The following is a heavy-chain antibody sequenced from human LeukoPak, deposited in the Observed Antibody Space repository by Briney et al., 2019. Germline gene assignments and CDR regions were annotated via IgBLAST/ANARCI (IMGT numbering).Heavy chain of an antibody. J-gene: IGHJ1*01. V-gene: IGHV4-59*02. CDR2: ISYSGDT. CDR1: GGSVGSNY. Sequence: SETLSLTCSVSGGSVGSNYWSWVRQPPGKGLEWIGYISYSGDTKYNPSLKSRLSMSVDTSKNRCSLMLTSVTAADTAVYYCARGSGWYPHWGQGTLVTVSS. CDR3: ARGSGWYPH. D-gene: IGHD6-19*01.